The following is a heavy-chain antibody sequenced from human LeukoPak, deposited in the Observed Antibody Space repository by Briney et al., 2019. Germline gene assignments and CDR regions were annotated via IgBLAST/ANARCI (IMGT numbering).Heavy chain of an antibody. CDR3: ARDPTPYYCGSGSYYMPHYYFDY. CDR2: ISAYNGNT. D-gene: IGHD3-10*01. J-gene: IGHJ4*02. CDR1: GYTFTSYG. V-gene: IGHV1-18*01. Sequence: ASVKVSCKASGYTFTSYGISWVRQAPGQGPEWMGWISAYNGNTNYAQKLQGRVTMTTDTSTSTAYVELRSLRSDDTAVYYCARDPTPYYCGSGSYYMPHYYFDYWGQGTLVTVSS.